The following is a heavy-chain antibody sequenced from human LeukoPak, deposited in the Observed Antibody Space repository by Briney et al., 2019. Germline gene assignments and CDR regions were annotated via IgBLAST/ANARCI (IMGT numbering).Heavy chain of an antibody. V-gene: IGHV3-7*01. CDR1: GFTFSSYW. D-gene: IGHD6-13*01. J-gene: IGHJ4*02. CDR2: IKQDGSEK. CDR3: ARDSSPFGIAAAGTESDY. Sequence: GGSLRLSCAASGFTFSSYWMSWVRQAPGKGLEWVANIKQDGSEKYYVDSVKGRFTISRDNAKNSLYLQMNSLRAEDTAVYYCARDSSPFGIAAAGTESDYWGQGTLVTVSS.